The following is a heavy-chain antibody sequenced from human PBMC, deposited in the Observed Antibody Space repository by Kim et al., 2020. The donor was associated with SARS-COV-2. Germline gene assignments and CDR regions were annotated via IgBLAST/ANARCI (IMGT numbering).Heavy chain of an antibody. CDR2: SST. CDR3: ALMATFDY. J-gene: IGHJ4*02. D-gene: IGHD5-12*01. V-gene: IGHV3-74*01. Sequence: SSTSYADSVKGRFTISRDNAKNTLYLQMNSLRAEDTAVYYCALMATFDYWGQGTLVTVSS.